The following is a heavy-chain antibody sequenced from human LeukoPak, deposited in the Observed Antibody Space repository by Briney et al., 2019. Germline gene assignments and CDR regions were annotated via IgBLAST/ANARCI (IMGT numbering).Heavy chain of an antibody. CDR1: GFTFSSYG. CDR2: IIGRGGST. V-gene: IGHV3-23*01. D-gene: IGHD6-19*01. J-gene: IGHJ4*02. Sequence: GGSLRLSCAASGFTFSSYGMSWGRQAPGKGLEWVSAIIGRGGSTYYVDSVKGRFTISRDNAKNSLYLQMNSLRAEDTAVYYCARVRGAVAPYWGQGTLVTVSS. CDR3: ARVRGAVAPY.